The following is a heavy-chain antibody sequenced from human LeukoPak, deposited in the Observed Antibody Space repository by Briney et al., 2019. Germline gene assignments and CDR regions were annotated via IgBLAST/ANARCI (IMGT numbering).Heavy chain of an antibody. CDR2: ISGSGGST. CDR1: GFTFSSYA. J-gene: IGHJ4*02. V-gene: IGHV3-23*01. D-gene: IGHD2-15*01. Sequence: GGSLRLSCAASGFTFSSYAMSWVRQAPGKGQEWVSAISGSGGSTYYADSVKGRFTISRDNSKNTLYLQMNSLRAEDTAVYYCAKDAGRGGSLHIFDYWGQGTLVTVSS. CDR3: AKDAGRGGSLHIFDY.